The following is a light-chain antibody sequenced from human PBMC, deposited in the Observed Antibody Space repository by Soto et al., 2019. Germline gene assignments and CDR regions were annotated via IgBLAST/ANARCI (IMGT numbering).Light chain of an antibody. J-gene: IGKJ1*01. CDR3: QQYVSSSWT. V-gene: IGKV3-20*01. CDR1: QSVSSSD. Sequence: VLTQSPGTLSLSPGERATLSCRASQSVSSSDLAWYQQKPGQAPRLLMYDASSRATGIPDRFSGSGSGTDFTLTISRLDTEDFAVYYCQQYVSSSWTFGQGTKVEIK. CDR2: DAS.